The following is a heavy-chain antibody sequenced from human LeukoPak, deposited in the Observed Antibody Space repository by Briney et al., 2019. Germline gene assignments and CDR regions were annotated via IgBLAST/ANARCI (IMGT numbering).Heavy chain of an antibody. CDR2: IYYSGST. D-gene: IGHD6-13*01. Sequence: SETLSLTCTVSGGSNSSYYWSWIRQPPGKGLEWIGYIYYSGSTNYNPSLKSRVTISVDTSKNQFSLKLSSVTAADTAVYYCARVSWQQLATTQDWFDPWGQGTLVTVSS. V-gene: IGHV4-59*01. J-gene: IGHJ5*02. CDR1: GGSNSSYY. CDR3: ARVSWQQLATTQDWFDP.